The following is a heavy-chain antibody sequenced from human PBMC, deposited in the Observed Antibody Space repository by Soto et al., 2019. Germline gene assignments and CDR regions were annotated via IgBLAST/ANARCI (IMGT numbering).Heavy chain of an antibody. J-gene: IGHJ4*02. CDR1: GGSISSYY. V-gene: IGHV4-59*01. CDR2: IYYSGST. Sequence: SETLSLTCTVSGGSISSYYWSWIRQPPGKGLEWIGYIYYSGSTNYNPSLKSRVTISVDTSKNQFSLKLSSVTAADTAVYYCARVFGEMTAMVDYWGQGTLVTVSS. CDR3: ARVFGEMTAMVDY. D-gene: IGHD5-18*01.